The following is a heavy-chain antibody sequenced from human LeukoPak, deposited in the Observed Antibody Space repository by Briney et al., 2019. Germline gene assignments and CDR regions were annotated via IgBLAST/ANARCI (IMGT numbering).Heavy chain of an antibody. V-gene: IGHV1-18*01. CDR1: GYTFTSYG. Sequence: ASVKVSCKASGYTFTSYGISWVRQAPGQGLECMGWISAYNGNTNYAQKLQGRVTMTTDTSTSTAYMELRSLRSDDTAVYYCARGSLRFGIYYYMDVWGKGTTVTVSS. J-gene: IGHJ6*03. CDR3: ARGSLRFGIYYYMDV. D-gene: IGHD3-10*01. CDR2: ISAYNGNT.